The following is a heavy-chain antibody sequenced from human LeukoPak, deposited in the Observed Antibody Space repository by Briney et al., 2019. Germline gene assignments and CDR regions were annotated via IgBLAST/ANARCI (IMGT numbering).Heavy chain of an antibody. J-gene: IGHJ4*02. CDR2: IYPGDSDT. CDR1: GYRFSTYW. CDR3: ASGGYGTFDS. D-gene: IGHD5-12*01. V-gene: IGHV5-51*01. Sequence: GESLKISCRASGYRFSTYWIGWVRQMPGKGLEWMGIIYPGDSDTRYSPSFHGQVIISADKSISTAYLQWNSLKASDTAMYYCASGGYGTFDSWGQGTLVTVSS.